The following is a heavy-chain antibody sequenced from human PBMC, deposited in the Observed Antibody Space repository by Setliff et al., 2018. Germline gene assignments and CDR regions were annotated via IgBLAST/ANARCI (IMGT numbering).Heavy chain of an antibody. CDR1: GESFDTYY. CDR2: INQSGSG. D-gene: IGHD1-1*01. J-gene: IGHJ3*02. CDR3: RQAVVGRDVFYI. V-gene: IGHV4-34*01. Sequence: TSETLSLTCNGKGESFDTYYWSWIRQPPGKGLEWFGEINQSGSGDYNPSFKGRGTISVDTSKKQFSLTLRYVTAADTALYYCRQAVVGRDVFYIWGQGTVVT.